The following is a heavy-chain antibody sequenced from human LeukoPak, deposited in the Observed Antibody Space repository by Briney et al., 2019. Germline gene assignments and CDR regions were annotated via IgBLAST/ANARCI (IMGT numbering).Heavy chain of an antibody. Sequence: SVKVSCKASGYTFTGYYIHWLRQAPGQGLEWMGGIIPIFGTANYAQKFQGRVTITTDESTSTAYMELSSLRSEDTAVYYCARDDQQSWNVLNYWGQGTLVTVSS. CDR3: ARDDQQSWNVLNY. CDR1: GYTFTGYY. V-gene: IGHV1-69*05. J-gene: IGHJ4*02. D-gene: IGHD1-1*01. CDR2: IIPIFGTA.